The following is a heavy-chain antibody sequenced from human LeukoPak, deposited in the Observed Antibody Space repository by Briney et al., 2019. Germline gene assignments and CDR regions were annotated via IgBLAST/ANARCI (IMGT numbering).Heavy chain of an antibody. Sequence: GGPLRLSCAASGFSFSRSYMNWVRQAPGKGLEWVATIKQDGVDKYYVDSVKGRFTISRDTAKNSLFLQMNSLRAEDTAVYYCARDPSRYDLDYWGQGTLVTVSS. CDR1: GFSFSRSY. CDR3: ARDPSRYDLDY. V-gene: IGHV3-7*01. D-gene: IGHD5-12*01. J-gene: IGHJ4*02. CDR2: IKQDGVDK.